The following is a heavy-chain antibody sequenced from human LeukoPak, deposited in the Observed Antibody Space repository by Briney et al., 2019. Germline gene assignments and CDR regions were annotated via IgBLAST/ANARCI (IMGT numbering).Heavy chain of an antibody. Sequence: SQTLSLTCTVSGGSISSGDYYWSWIRQPPGKGLEWIGYIYYSGSTYYNPSLKSRVTISVDTSKNQFSLKLSSVTAADTAVYYCARMRGSGSLRSWYFYLWGRGTLVTVSS. CDR3: ARMRGSGSLRSWYFYL. CDR2: IYYSGST. D-gene: IGHD3-10*01. V-gene: IGHV4-30-4*01. CDR1: GGSISSGDYY. J-gene: IGHJ2*01.